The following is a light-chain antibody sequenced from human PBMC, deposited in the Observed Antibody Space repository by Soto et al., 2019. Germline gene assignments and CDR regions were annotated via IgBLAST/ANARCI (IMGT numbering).Light chain of an antibody. J-gene: IGKJ4*01. CDR2: GVS. CDR3: QQYGNSPLT. CDR1: QSVRSDY. Sequence: EIVLTQSPATLSLSQGDRATLACRASQSVRSDYFAWYQQKPGQAPRVIIFGVSTRATGIPDRFSGSGSGSDFTLTISRLEPEDFALYYCQQYGNSPLTFGGGTKVDIK. V-gene: IGKV3-20*01.